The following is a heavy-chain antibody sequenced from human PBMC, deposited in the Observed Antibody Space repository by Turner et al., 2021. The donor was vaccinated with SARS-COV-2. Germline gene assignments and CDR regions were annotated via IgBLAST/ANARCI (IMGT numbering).Heavy chain of an antibody. J-gene: IGHJ4*02. D-gene: IGHD6-25*01. Sequence: EVQLVQSGAEVKKPGGSLKISCKASGYSFTNYWIAWVRQMPGKGLEWMGFIKPGDSDVRYSPSFQGQVTISADKSISTAYLQWSSVEASDTAIYYCARSVWIHDYWGQGTLVTVSS. V-gene: IGHV5-51*03. CDR3: ARSVWIHDY. CDR2: IKPGDSDV. CDR1: GYSFTNYW.